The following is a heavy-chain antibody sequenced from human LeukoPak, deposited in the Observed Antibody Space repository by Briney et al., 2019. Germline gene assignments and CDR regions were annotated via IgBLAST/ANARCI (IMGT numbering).Heavy chain of an antibody. CDR2: IWYDGSNK. CDR1: GFTFSSYG. D-gene: IGHD1-1*01. V-gene: IGHV3-33*08. Sequence: GGSLRLSCAASGFTFSSYGMHWVRQAPGKGLEWVAVIWYDGSNKYYADSVKGRFTISRDNSKNTLYLQMNSLRAEDTAVYYCARKWDDFSMERAFDIWGQGTMVTVSS. CDR3: ARKWDDFSMERAFDI. J-gene: IGHJ3*02.